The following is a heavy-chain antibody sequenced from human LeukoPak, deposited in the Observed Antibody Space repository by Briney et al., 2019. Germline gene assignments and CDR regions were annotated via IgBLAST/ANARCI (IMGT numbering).Heavy chain of an antibody. V-gene: IGHV3-33*01. CDR1: GFTFSSYG. CDR3: ARDSSEKRGSGSYYYGMDV. Sequence: GGSLRLSCAASGFTFSSYGMHWVRQAPGKGLEWVAVIWYDGSNKYYADSVKGRFTISRDNSKNTLYLQMNSLRAEDTAVYYCARDSSEKRGSGSYYYGMDVWGQGTTVTVSS. J-gene: IGHJ6*02. D-gene: IGHD3-10*01. CDR2: IWYDGSNK.